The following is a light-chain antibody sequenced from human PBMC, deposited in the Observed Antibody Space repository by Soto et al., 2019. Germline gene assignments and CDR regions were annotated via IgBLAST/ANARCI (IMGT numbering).Light chain of an antibody. Sequence: DIQMTQSPSTLSASVGDRVTITCRASQSISSRLAWYPQKPGKAPKLLIYDASSLESGVPSRFSGSGAGTECTRTISSLQPDDSATDYCQQCNRYPITFGQGTRLEI. V-gene: IGKV1-5*01. CDR3: QQCNRYPIT. CDR2: DAS. CDR1: QSISSR. J-gene: IGKJ5*01.